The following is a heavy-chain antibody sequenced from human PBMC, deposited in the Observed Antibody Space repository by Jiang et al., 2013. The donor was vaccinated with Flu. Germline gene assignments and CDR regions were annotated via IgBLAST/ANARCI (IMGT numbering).Heavy chain of an antibody. Sequence: GLLKPSETLSLTCAVYGGSFSGYYWSWIRQPPGKGLEWIGEINHSGSTNYNPSLKSRVTISVDTSKNQFSLKLSSVTAADTAVYYCARHVVTRSSSWYNYWGQGTLVTVSS. J-gene: IGHJ4*02. V-gene: IGHV4-34*01. CDR2: INHSGST. CDR1: GGSFSGYY. D-gene: IGHD6-13*01. CDR3: ARHVVTRSSSWYNY.